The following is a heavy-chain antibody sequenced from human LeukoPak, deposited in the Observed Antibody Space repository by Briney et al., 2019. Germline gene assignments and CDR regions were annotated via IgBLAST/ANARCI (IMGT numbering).Heavy chain of an antibody. J-gene: IGHJ6*02. CDR1: GFTFSSYG. CDR3: AKVLQNYLYGMDV. Sequence: GGSLRLSCAASGFTFSSYGMHWVRQAPGKGLEWVAVISYDGSNKYYADSVKGRFTISRDNSKNTLDLQVNSLRPEDTAVYYCAKVLQNYLYGMDVWGQGTTVTVSS. V-gene: IGHV3-30*18. CDR2: ISYDGSNK.